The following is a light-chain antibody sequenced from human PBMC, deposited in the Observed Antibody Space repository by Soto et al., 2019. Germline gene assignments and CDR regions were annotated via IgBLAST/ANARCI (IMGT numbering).Light chain of an antibody. V-gene: IGKV3-11*01. J-gene: IGKJ1*01. Sequence: VLTQSPATLSLSPGERATLSCRASQNINRYLAWYHQKPGQPPRLLIYDASTRATGIPARFSGSGSGTDFTLTISSLEPEDFAVYYCQQYGSSGTFGQGTKVDI. CDR3: QQYGSSGT. CDR1: QNINRY. CDR2: DAS.